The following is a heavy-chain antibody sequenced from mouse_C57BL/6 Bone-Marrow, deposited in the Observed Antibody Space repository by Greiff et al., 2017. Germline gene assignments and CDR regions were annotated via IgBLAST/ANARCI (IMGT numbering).Heavy chain of an antibody. CDR2: ILPGSGST. CDR3: AGLRLIYYGYDWYFDV. CDR1: GYTFTGYW. Sequence: VQLQQSGAELMKPGASVKLSCKATGYTFTGYWIEWVKQRPGHGLEWIGEILPGSGSTNYNEKFQGKATFPADTSSNTAYMLLSSLTTEDSATYYCAGLRLIYYGYDWYFDVWGTGTTVTVSS. J-gene: IGHJ1*03. D-gene: IGHD2-2*01. V-gene: IGHV1-9*01.